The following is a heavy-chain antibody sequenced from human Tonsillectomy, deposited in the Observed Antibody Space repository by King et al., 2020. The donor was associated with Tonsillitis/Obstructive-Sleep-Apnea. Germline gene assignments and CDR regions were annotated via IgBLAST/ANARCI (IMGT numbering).Heavy chain of an antibody. D-gene: IGHD3-10*01. V-gene: IGHV4-4*02. J-gene: IGHJ3*02. CDR1: GGSISSSNW. CDR2: IYHSGST. Sequence: QLQESGPGLVKPSGTLSLTCAVSGGSISSSNWWSWVRQPPGKGLGWIGEIYHSGSTNYNPSLKSRGTITVDKSKNPFSLKLSSVTAADTAVYYCARVTVWFSGSRDAFDIWGQGTMVTVSS. CDR3: ARVTVWFSGSRDAFDI.